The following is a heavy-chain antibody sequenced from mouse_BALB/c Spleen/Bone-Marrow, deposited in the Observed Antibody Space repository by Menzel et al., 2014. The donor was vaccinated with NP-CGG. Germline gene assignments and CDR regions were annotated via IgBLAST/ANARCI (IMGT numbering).Heavy chain of an antibody. V-gene: IGHV14-3*02. Sequence: VQLQQPGAELVKPGASVKLSCTASGFNIKDTYMHWVKQRPEQGLEWIGRIDPANGNTKYDPKFQGKATITADTSSSTAYLQLSSLTSEDTAVYYCATLTAVVDGMDYWGQGTSVTVSA. CDR2: IDPANGNT. CDR1: GFNIKDTY. CDR3: ATLTAVVDGMDY. J-gene: IGHJ4*01. D-gene: IGHD1-1*01.